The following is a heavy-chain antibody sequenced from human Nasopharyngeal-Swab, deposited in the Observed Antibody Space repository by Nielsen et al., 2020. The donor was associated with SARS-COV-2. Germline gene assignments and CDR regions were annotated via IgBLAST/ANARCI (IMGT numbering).Heavy chain of an antibody. CDR3: VRAGYSGSYGGFDL. CDR1: GFTFNSYW. CDR2: INTDATST. J-gene: IGHJ4*02. D-gene: IGHD1-26*01. Sequence: GGSLRLSCAASGFTFNSYWMHWVRQAPGKGLVWVSRINTDATSTSYADSVKGRFTISRDNAQNMVYAQLSNLRVEDTAVYYCVRAGYSGSYGGFDLWGQGALVTVSS. V-gene: IGHV3-74*01.